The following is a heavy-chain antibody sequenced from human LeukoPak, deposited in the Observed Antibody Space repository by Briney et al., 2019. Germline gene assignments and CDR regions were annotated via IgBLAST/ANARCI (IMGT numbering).Heavy chain of an antibody. V-gene: IGHV4-34*01. CDR3: SRLPDP. CDR1: GGSFSGYY. Sequence: SETLSLTCAVYGGSFSGYYWSWIRQPPGKGLEWIGEIYHSGSTNYNPSLKSRVTISVDKSKNQFSLKLSSVTAADTAVYYCSRLPDPWGQGTLVTVSS. CDR2: IYHSGST. J-gene: IGHJ5*02.